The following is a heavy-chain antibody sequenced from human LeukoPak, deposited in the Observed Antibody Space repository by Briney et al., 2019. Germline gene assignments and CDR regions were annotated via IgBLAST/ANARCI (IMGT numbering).Heavy chain of an antibody. Sequence: SVKVSCKASGYTFTGYYMHWVRQAPGQGLEWMGWINPNSGGTNYAQKFQGRVTMTRDTSISTAYMELSRLRSDDTAVYYCARESSLNIVVVVAALDYWGQGTLVTVSS. J-gene: IGHJ4*02. CDR2: INPNSGGT. D-gene: IGHD2-15*01. V-gene: IGHV1-2*02. CDR3: ARESSLNIVVVVAALDY. CDR1: GYTFTGYY.